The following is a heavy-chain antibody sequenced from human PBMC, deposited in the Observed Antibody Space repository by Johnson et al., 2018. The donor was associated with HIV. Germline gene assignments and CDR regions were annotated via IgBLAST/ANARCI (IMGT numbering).Heavy chain of an antibody. V-gene: IGHV3-23*04. D-gene: IGHD5-18*01. CDR3: ATWIQLWPDAFDI. CDR1: GFTFSSYA. CDR2: ISGSGGST. J-gene: IGHJ3*02. Sequence: VQLVESGGGLVQPGGSLRLSCAASGFTFSSYAMSWVRQAPGKGLEWVSAISGSGGSTSYADSVKGRFTIARDNGKNSLYLQMNSLRDEETALYYCATWIQLWPDAFDIWGQGTMVTVSS.